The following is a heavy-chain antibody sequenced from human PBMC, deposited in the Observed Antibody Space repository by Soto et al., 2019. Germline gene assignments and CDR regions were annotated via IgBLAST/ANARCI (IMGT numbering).Heavy chain of an antibody. Sequence: SETLSLTCTVSGGSIISSSYYWGWIRQPPGKGLEWIGSIYYSGSTYYHPSLKSRVTISVDTSKNQFSLKLSSVTAADTAVYYCARLPKLWWFDPWGQGTLVTVSS. J-gene: IGHJ5*02. D-gene: IGHD2-15*01. CDR3: ARLPKLWWFDP. CDR2: IYYSGST. CDR1: GGSIISSSYY. V-gene: IGHV4-39*01.